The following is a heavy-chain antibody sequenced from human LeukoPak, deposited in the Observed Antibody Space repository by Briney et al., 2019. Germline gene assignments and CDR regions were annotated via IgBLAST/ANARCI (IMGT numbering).Heavy chain of an antibody. Sequence: ASVKVSCKASGYTFTSYDINWVRQAPGQGLEWMGLMNPNSGNAGYAQKFQGRFTITRNTSISTAYMELSSLRSEDTAVYYCASFQKKVWGQNTRRTVST. CDR1: GYTFTSYD. J-gene: IGHJ1*01. CDR3: ASFQKKV. V-gene: IGHV1-8*02. CDR2: MNPNSGNA.